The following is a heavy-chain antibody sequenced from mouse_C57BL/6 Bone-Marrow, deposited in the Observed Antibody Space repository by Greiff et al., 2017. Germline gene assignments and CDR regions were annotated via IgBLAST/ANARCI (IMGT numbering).Heavy chain of an antibody. CDR3: ERSSTFFYYLDY. Sequence: QVQLQQSGAELVKPGASVKMSCTASGYTFTTYPMQWMKQNPGKSLEWIGNFHPYNDDTKYTEKFKGKATLTVDKSSNTVYLELSRLTSDDTAVYYCERSSTFFYYLDYWGQGTTLTVSS. V-gene: IGHV1-47*01. J-gene: IGHJ2*01. D-gene: IGHD1-1*01. CDR2: FHPYNDDT. CDR1: GYTFTTYP.